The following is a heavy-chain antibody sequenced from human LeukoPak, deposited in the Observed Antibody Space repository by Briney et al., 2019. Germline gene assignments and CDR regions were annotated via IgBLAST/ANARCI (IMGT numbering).Heavy chain of an antibody. CDR1: GFTFSTYS. CDR3: ASVKLSA. D-gene: IGHD2-15*01. V-gene: IGHV3-21*04. Sequence: GGSLRLSCAASGFTFSTYSMNWVREAPGKGLEWVASISSSSSYIYYADSLKGRFTISRDNAKNSLYLQMNSLRADDTAVYYCASVKLSAWGQGTLVTVSS. J-gene: IGHJ5*02. CDR2: ISSSSSYI.